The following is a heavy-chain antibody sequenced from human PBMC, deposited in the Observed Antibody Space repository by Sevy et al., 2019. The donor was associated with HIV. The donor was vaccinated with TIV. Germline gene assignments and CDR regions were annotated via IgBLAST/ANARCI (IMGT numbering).Heavy chain of an antibody. Sequence: GGSLRLSCVASGFTFSNYSMSWVRQAPGKGLEWVANIKRDGSEKYYVASVKGRFTISRDNDKTSLYLQMNSLRDEDTAVYYCARDCNSATCLWGLDVWGPGTTVTVSS. J-gene: IGHJ6*02. CDR2: IKRDGSEK. D-gene: IGHD1-26*01. CDR1: GFTFSNYS. CDR3: ARDCNSATCLWGLDV. V-gene: IGHV3-7*03.